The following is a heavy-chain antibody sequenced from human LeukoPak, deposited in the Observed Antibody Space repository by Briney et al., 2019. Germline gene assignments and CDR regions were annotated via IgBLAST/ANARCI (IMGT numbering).Heavy chain of an antibody. CDR3: ARVYGSEIDY. Sequence: PGGSLRLSCAASGFTFSSYEMNWVRQAPGKGLEWVSYISSSGSTIYYADSVKGRFTISRDNSRNTVFLQMNSLRPEDTGLYYCARVYGSEIDYWGQGTQVIVSS. CDR2: ISSSGSTI. J-gene: IGHJ4*02. D-gene: IGHD3-10*01. V-gene: IGHV3-48*03. CDR1: GFTFSSYE.